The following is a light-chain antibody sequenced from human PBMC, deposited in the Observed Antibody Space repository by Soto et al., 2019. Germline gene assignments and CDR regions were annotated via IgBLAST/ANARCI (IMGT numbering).Light chain of an antibody. J-gene: IGKJ5*01. V-gene: IGKV1-39*01. Sequence: DIQMTQSPSSLSASVGDRVTITCRASQSINNFLNWYQQKPGKAPKLLIYAASSLQSGVPSRFSGSGSGTDFTLTISSLEPEDFAVYYCQQRSNWLITFGQGTRLEIK. CDR1: QSINNF. CDR3: QQRSNWLIT. CDR2: AAS.